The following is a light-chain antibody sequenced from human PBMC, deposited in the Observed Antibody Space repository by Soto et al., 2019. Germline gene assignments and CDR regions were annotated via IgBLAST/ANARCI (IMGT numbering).Light chain of an antibody. CDR2: LAA. J-gene: IGKJ1*01. CDR3: HQRQSWPRT. CDR1: QAVNTR. Sequence: EIVLTQSPATLSSFPGDRVTLSCRASQAVNTRLAWYQHKPGQAPRLLIYLAAHRAAGVPARFSGSGSGTDFTLTISDVEPEDFAVYYFHQRQSWPRTFGQGTTEDIK. V-gene: IGKV3-11*01.